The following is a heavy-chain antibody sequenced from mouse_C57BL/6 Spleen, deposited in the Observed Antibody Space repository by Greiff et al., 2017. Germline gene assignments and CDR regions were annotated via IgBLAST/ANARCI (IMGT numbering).Heavy chain of an antibody. CDR1: GFTFTDYY. J-gene: IGHJ3*01. CDR2: IRNKANGYTT. V-gene: IGHV7-3*01. CDR3: ARSHYYRNYGFAY. D-gene: IGHD2-5*01. Sequence: EVKLQESGGGLVQPGGSLSLSCAASGFTFTDYYMSWVRQPPGKALEWLGFIRNKANGYTTEYSASVKGRFTISRDNSQSILYLQMNALRAEDSATYYGARSHYYRNYGFAYWGQGTLVTVSA.